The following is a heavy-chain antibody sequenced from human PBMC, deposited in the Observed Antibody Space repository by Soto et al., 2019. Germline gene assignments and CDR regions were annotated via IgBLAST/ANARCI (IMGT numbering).Heavy chain of an antibody. V-gene: IGHV4-30-2*01. D-gene: IGHD5-12*01. CDR2: IYHSGST. CDR1: GGSISSGGYS. CDR3: SRVWLQVLVLDI. Sequence: SETLSLTCVVSGGSISSGGYSWSWIRQPPGKGLEWIGYIYHSGSTHYNPSLKSRVAISVDRSQNQFSLRLNSVTAADTAVYYCSRVWLQVLVLDIRGQGTMVTVSS. J-gene: IGHJ3*02.